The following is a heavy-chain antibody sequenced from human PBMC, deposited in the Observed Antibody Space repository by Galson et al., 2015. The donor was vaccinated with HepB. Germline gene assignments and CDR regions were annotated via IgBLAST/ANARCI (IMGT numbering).Heavy chain of an antibody. Sequence: SVKVSCKASGYTFTNNYIHWVRQAPGQGLEWMGIINPSGDSTNYAQKLRGRLTMTRDTSTSTVYMDLSSLISEDTAVYYCARNLVRGIRVLGYWGQGTLVTVSS. V-gene: IGHV1-46*04. D-gene: IGHD3-10*01. J-gene: IGHJ4*02. CDR3: ARNLVRGIRVLGY. CDR2: INPSGDST. CDR1: GYTFTNNY.